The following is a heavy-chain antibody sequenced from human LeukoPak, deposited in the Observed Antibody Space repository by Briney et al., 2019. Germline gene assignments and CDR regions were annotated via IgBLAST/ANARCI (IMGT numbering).Heavy chain of an antibody. Sequence: GGSLRLSCATSGFTFSSYAMSWVRQAPGKGLEWVSSISGSGDNTYSANSVKGRFTISRDNSRNTLYLQMNSLRAEDTAVYYCAKGLNDYVWGSPLEWGQGTLVTVSS. CDR3: AKGLNDYVWGSPLE. CDR2: ISGSGDNT. D-gene: IGHD3-16*01. J-gene: IGHJ4*02. V-gene: IGHV3-23*01. CDR1: GFTFSSYA.